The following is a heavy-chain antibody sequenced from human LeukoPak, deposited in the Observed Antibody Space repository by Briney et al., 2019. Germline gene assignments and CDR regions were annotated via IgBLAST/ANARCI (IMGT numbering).Heavy chain of an antibody. V-gene: IGHV4-39*07. CDR3: ARGDGSSSHGIRPVISWVPRGAFDP. CDR1: GGSISSNSYY. Sequence: SETLSLTCTVSGGSISSNSYYWGWICQPPGKGLEWIGSIYYSGSTYYNPSLKSRVTISVDTSKNQFSLKLSSVTAADTAVYYCARGDGSSSHGIRPVISWVPRGAFDPWGQGTLVTVSS. J-gene: IGHJ5*02. D-gene: IGHD6-6*01. CDR2: IYYSGST.